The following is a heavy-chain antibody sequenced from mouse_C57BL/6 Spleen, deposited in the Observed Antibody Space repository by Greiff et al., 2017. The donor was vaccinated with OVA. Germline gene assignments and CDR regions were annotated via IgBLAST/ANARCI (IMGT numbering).Heavy chain of an antibody. D-gene: IGHD2-3*01. CDR1: GFTFSSYG. J-gene: IGHJ3*01. V-gene: IGHV5-6*02. Sequence: DVKLVESGGDLVKPGGSLKLSCAASGFTFSSYGMSWVRQTPDKRLEWVATISSGGSYTYYPASVKGRFTISRDNAKNTLYLQMSSLKSEDTAMYYWARRDDGYYGFADWGKGTLVTVSA. CDR2: ISSGGSYT. CDR3: ARRDDGYYGFAD.